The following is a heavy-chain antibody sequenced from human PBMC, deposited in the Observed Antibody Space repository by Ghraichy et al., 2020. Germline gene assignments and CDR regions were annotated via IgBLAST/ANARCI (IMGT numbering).Heavy chain of an antibody. V-gene: IGHV3-33*01. D-gene: IGHD1-26*01. J-gene: IGHJ6*02. CDR2: IWYDGSNK. CDR1: GFTFSSYG. Sequence: LSLTCAASGFTFSSYGMHWVRQAPGKGLEWVAVIWYDGSNKYYADSVKGRFTISRDNSKNTLYLQMNSLRAEDTAVYYCARDGRWESRGYYGMDVWGQGTTVTVSS. CDR3: ARDGRWESRGYYGMDV.